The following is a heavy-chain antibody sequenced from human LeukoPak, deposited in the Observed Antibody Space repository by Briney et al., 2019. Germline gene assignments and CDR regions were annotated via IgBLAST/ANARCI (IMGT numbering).Heavy chain of an antibody. CDR2: ISSSSSYI. J-gene: IGHJ6*03. D-gene: IGHD1-26*01. CDR3: ATLIVGATNYYYYMDV. V-gene: IGHV3-21*01. Sequence: SGGSLRLSCAASGFTFSSYSMNWVRQAPGKGLEWVSSISSSSSYIYYADSVKGRFTISRDNAKNSLYLQMNSLRAEDTAVYYCATLIVGATNYYYYMDVWGKGTTVTVSS. CDR1: GFTFSSYS.